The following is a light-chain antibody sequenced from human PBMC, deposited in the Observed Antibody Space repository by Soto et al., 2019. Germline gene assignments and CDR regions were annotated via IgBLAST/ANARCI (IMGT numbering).Light chain of an antibody. J-gene: IGKJ4*01. CDR3: QQCALSPIT. CDR2: DAS. Sequence: EIVLTQSPGTLSLSPGERATLSCGASQSVTKDYLAWYQQKPGQPPSLLIYDASARATDIPDRFSGSGSGSDFTLTISSLEPEDFAVYDCQQCALSPITFGGGTKVEIK. V-gene: IGKV3-20*01. CDR1: QSVTKDY.